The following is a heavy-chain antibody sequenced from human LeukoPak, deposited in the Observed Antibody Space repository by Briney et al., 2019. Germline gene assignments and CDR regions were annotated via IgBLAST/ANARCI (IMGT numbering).Heavy chain of an antibody. Sequence: GGSLRLSCAASGFTFSFYSMNWVRQAPGKGLEWVSYISSSSTIYYADSVKGRFTISRDNAKNSLYLQMNSLRAEDTAVYYCARDYTGYSSSWYAFDIWGQGTMVTVSS. CDR1: GFTFSFYS. V-gene: IGHV3-48*01. J-gene: IGHJ3*02. CDR2: ISSSSTI. D-gene: IGHD6-13*01. CDR3: ARDYTGYSSSWYAFDI.